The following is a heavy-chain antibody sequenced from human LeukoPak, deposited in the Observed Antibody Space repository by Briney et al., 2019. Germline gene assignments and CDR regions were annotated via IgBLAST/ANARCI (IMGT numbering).Heavy chain of an antibody. J-gene: IGHJ4*02. Sequence: SVKVSCKASGDTFSSYAISWVRQAPGQGLEWMGGIIPIFGTANYAQKFQGRVTITADESTSTAYMELSSLRSEDTAVYYCASPRYSSGWYLFDYWGQGTLVTVSS. CDR3: ASPRYSSGWYLFDY. V-gene: IGHV1-69*13. D-gene: IGHD6-19*01. CDR1: GDTFSSYA. CDR2: IIPIFGTA.